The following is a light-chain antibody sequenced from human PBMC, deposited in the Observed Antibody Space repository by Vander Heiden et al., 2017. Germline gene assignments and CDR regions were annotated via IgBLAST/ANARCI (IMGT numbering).Light chain of an antibody. CDR2: EVN. CDR3: ASDTTSYTYV. J-gene: IGLJ1*01. CDR1: SSDVGGHIY. V-gene: IGLV2-14*01. Sequence: SALAQPASVSGSPGQSITISCTGSSSDVGGHIYVSWYQHHPGQAHKLLISEVNKRPSGISHRFSGSKSGNTASLTISGLQAEDEAEYYCASDTTSYTYVFGTGTMVTVL.